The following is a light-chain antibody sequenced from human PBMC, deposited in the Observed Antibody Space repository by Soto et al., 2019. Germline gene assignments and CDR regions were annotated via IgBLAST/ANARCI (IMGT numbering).Light chain of an antibody. CDR3: QQYNKWPPLT. CDR1: QSISSD. CDR2: GAS. Sequence: EIVMTQSPATLSVSPGERATLSCRASQSISSDLAWYQQKAGQAPRFLIYGASTRAAGVPARFSGSGSGTEFTLTISSLQSEDFAVYYCQQYNKWPPLTFGGGTKVEIK. J-gene: IGKJ4*01. V-gene: IGKV3-15*01.